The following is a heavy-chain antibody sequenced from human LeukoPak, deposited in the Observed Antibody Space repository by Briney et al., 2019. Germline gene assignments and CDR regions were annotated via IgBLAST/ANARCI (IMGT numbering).Heavy chain of an antibody. Sequence: GGSLRLSCVASGFKFRNYGMHWVRQAPGKGLEWVAVIWYDGSNKYYADSVKGRFTISRDNSKNTLYVQMNSLRVEDTAVYYCARRVVVPAAPYYFDYWGQGTLVTVSS. CDR2: IWYDGSNK. J-gene: IGHJ4*02. V-gene: IGHV3-33*01. D-gene: IGHD2-2*01. CDR1: GFKFRNYG. CDR3: ARRVVVPAAPYYFDY.